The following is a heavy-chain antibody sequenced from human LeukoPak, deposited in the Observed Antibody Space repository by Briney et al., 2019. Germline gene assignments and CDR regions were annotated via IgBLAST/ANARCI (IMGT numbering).Heavy chain of an antibody. CDR3: ARDRYCSSTSCYITIDY. J-gene: IGHJ4*02. Sequence: GGSLRLSCAASGFTFSSYGMHWVRQAPGKGLEWVAAIWYDGSNKYYADSVKGRFTISRDNSKNTLYLQMNSLRAEDTAVYYCARDRYCSSTSCYITIDYWGQGTLVTVSS. V-gene: IGHV3-33*01. CDR2: IWYDGSNK. CDR1: GFTFSSYG. D-gene: IGHD2-2*02.